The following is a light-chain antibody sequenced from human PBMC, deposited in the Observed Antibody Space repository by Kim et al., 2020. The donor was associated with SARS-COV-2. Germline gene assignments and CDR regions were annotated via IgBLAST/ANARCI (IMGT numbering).Light chain of an antibody. CDR1: KLGDKY. CDR3: QAWDSSTHWV. CDR2: QDS. J-gene: IGLJ3*02. V-gene: IGLV3-1*01. Sequence: SYELTQPPSVSVPPGQTASITCSGDKLGDKYACWYQQKPGQSPVLVIYQDSKRPSGIPERFSGSNSGNTATLTISGTQAMDEADYYCQAWDSSTHWVFGG.